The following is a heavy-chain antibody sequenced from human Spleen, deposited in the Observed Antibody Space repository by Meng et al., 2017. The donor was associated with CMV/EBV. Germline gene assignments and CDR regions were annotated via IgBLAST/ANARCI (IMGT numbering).Heavy chain of an antibody. Sequence: GSLRLSCTVSGGSVGDGSYYWSWIRQPPGEGLEWIGYIYYTTSTNFNPSLKSRVTISVDTSQNHFSLQLNSVTPEDTAIYFCARENRAYFYDSRAHMTSYYFYGMDVWGQGTTVTVSS. CDR2: IYYTTST. CDR1: GGSVGDGSYY. D-gene: IGHD3-22*01. CDR3: ARENRAYFYDSRAHMTSYYFYGMDV. V-gene: IGHV4-61*03. J-gene: IGHJ6*02.